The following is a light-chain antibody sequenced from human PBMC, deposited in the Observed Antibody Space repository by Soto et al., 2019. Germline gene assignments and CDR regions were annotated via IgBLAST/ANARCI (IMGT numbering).Light chain of an antibody. CDR3: CSYAGSYSYV. J-gene: IGLJ1*01. CDR1: NSDVGGYKY. CDR2: DVS. Sequence: QSALTQPRSVSGSPGQSVTISCTGTNSDVGGYKYVSWYQQYPGKAPKLMIYDVSKRPSGVPDRFSGSKSVNTASLTISGLQAEDEVDYFCCSYAGSYSYVFGTATKLTVL. V-gene: IGLV2-11*01.